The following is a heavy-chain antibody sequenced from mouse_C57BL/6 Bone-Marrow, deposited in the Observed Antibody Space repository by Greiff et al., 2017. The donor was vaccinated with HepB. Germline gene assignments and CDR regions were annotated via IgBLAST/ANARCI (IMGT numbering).Heavy chain of an antibody. CDR2: IRSKSSNYAT. D-gene: IGHD2-4*01. CDR1: GFTFNTYA. CDR3: VRSTMNPYYAMDY. Sequence: EVQLQESGGGLVQPKGSLKLSCAASGFTFNTYAMHWVRQAPGKGLEWVARIRSKSSNYATYYADSVKDSFTLSRDNTQSMLYLQMTNLKTEDTAMYYCVRSTMNPYYAMDYWGQGTSVTVSS. V-gene: IGHV10-3*01. J-gene: IGHJ4*01.